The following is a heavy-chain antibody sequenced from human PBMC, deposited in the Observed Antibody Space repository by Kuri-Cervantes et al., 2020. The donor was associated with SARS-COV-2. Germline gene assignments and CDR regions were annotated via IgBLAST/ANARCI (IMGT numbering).Heavy chain of an antibody. Sequence: GESLKISCAASGFTFSSYGMNWVRQAPGKGLEYVSSISSSSSYIYYADSVKGRFTISRDNAKNSLHLQMNSLRAEDTAVYYCARDLYMRRLDAFDIWGQGTMVTVSS. D-gene: IGHD1-1*01. CDR1: GFTFSSYG. J-gene: IGHJ3*02. CDR3: ARDLYMRRLDAFDI. V-gene: IGHV3-21*01. CDR2: ISSSSSYI.